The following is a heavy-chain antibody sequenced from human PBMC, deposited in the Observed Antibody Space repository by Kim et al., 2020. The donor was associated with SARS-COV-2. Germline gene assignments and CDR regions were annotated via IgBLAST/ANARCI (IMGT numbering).Heavy chain of an antibody. V-gene: IGHV4-4*07. CDR3: ARDDNQGGFDY. Sequence: NYTPSLTGRLTISVDTSKRKFSLQLTSVTAADAAVYFCARDDNQGGFDYWGQGALVTVSS. D-gene: IGHD1-26*01. J-gene: IGHJ4*02.